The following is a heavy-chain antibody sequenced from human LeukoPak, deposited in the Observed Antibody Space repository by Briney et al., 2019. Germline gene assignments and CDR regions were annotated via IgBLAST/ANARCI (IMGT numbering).Heavy chain of an antibody. CDR2: ISSSSSTI. CDR1: GFTFSSYS. D-gene: IGHD3-3*01. CDR3: ARDPYYDFWSGYYGYYYGMDV. J-gene: IGHJ6*02. V-gene: IGHV3-48*01. Sequence: GGSLRLSCAASGFTFSSYSMSWVRQAPGKGLEWVSYISSSSSTIYYADSVKGRFTISRDNAKSSLYLQMNSLRAEDTAVYYCARDPYYDFWSGYYGYYYGMDVWGQGTTVTVSS.